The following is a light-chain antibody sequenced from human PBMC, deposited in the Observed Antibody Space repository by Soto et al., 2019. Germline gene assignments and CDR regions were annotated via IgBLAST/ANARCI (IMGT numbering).Light chain of an antibody. V-gene: IGLV2-23*01. CDR1: SSDVGSYNF. CDR3: CSYAGSRV. J-gene: IGLJ3*02. CDR2: EGS. Sequence: QSALTQPASLSGSPGQSITISCTGTSSDVGSYNFVSWYQQHPGKAPKLMIYEGSKRPSGVSNRFSGSKSGNTASLTISGLQAEDEADYYCCSYAGSRVFGGGTKVTVL.